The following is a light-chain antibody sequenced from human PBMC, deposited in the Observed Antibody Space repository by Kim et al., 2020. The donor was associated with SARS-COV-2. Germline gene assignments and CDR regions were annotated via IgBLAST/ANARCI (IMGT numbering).Light chain of an antibody. V-gene: IGKV3-15*01. Sequence: VMTQSPVTLSLSPGERATLFCRASHSVSTNLAWYHQKPGQAPRLLIYGASTRATGIPARISGSGSGTDFTLILTSLQSGDFGIYYCQQYNNWFPFTFGQGTKLEIK. CDR3: QQYNNWFPFT. CDR1: HSVSTN. J-gene: IGKJ2*01. CDR2: GAS.